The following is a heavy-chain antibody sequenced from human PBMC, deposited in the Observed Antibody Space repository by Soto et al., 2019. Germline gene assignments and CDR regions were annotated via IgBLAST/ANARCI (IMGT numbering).Heavy chain of an antibody. Sequence: SVKVSCKTSGGTFSSYAISWVRQAPGQGLEWMGGIIPIFGTANYAQKFQGRVTITADESTSTAYMELSSLRSEDTAVYYCARGRLITMVRGVIISRGPFDPWGQGTLVTVSS. J-gene: IGHJ5*02. CDR1: GGTFSSYA. CDR3: ARGRLITMVRGVIISRGPFDP. D-gene: IGHD3-10*01. V-gene: IGHV1-69*13. CDR2: IIPIFGTA.